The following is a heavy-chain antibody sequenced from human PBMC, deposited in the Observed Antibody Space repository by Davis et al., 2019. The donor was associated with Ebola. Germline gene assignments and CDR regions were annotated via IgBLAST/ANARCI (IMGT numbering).Heavy chain of an antibody. CDR2: TYYRSRWFT. V-gene: IGHV6-1*01. CDR3: TRALRD. Sequence: LRLSCVVSGDSVSGDTVAYNWIRQSPSRGLEWLGRTYYRSRWFTDYEISLKSRMIINADTSKNQFSLQLNSVTPDDTAIYYCTRALRDWGPGTLVTVSS. D-gene: IGHD2-21*01. CDR1: GDSVSGDTVA. J-gene: IGHJ4*01.